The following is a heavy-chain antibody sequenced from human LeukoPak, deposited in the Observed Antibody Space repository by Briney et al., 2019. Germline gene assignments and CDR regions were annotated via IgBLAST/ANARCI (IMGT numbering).Heavy chain of an antibody. Sequence: GGSLRLSCTASGLTLSNSCMSWVRQAPGKGLEWVSGIPCSGGNTYYADFVRRRFTISRDNTNNTLYLQINSLRAEDTAVYYCAKSYSGNYNDAFGIWGQGTMVTVSS. CDR2: IPCSGGNT. CDR1: GLTLSNSC. D-gene: IGHD1-26*01. CDR3: AKSYSGNYNDAFGI. V-gene: IGHV3-23*01. J-gene: IGHJ3*02.